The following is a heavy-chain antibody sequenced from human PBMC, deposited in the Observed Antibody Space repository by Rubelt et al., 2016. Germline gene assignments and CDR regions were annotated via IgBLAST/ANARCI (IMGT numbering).Heavy chain of an antibody. V-gene: IGHV3-66*01. CDR2: IYSGGST. CDR3: ARNWGFDY. Sequence: EVQLVESGGGLVQPGGSLRLSCAASGFPVSSNYMSWVRQPPGKGLEWVSVIYSGGSTYYADSVKGRFPISRDNSKITLYSQMNGLRAENTAVYYCARNWGFDYWGQGTLVTVSS. CDR1: GFPVSSNY. J-gene: IGHJ4*02. D-gene: IGHD7-27*01.